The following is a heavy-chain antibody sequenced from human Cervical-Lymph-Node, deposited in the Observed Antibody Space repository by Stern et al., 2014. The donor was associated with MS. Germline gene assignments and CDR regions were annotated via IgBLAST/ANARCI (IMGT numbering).Heavy chain of an antibody. CDR1: GFTFSSYG. V-gene: IGHV3-33*01. D-gene: IGHD5-12*01. CDR3: ARAGGSRSGNWFDP. J-gene: IGHJ5*02. CDR2: IWYDGSNK. Sequence: DQLVESGGGVVQPGRSLRLSCAASGFTFSSYGMHWVRQAPGKGLEWVAVIWYDGSNKYYADSVKGRFTISRDNSKNTLYLQMNSLRAEDTAVYYCARAGGSRSGNWFDPWGQGTLVTVSS.